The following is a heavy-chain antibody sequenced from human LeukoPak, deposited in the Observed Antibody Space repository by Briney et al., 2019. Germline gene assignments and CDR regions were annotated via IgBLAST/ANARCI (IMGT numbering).Heavy chain of an antibody. CDR1: GFTFSRYR. J-gene: IGHJ4*02. Sequence: GGSLRLSCVVSGFTFSRYRMSWVRQAPRKGLEWVANIKQDGSEKYYVDSVKGRFTISRDNAKNSLYLQMNSLRAEDTAVYYCARDKGDYDTSGSLFVFGGQGTLVTVSS. CDR2: IKQDGSEK. CDR3: ARDKGDYDTSGSLFVF. V-gene: IGHV3-7*03. D-gene: IGHD3-22*01.